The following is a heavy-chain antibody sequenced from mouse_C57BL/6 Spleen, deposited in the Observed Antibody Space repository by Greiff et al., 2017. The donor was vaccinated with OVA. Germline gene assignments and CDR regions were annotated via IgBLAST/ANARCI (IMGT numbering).Heavy chain of an antibody. D-gene: IGHD1-3*01. Sequence: QVQLQPSGAELARPGASVKLSCKASGYTFTSYGISWVKQRTGQGLEWIGELYPRSGNTYYNEKFKGKATLTADKSSSTAYMELRSLTSEDSAVYFCARGGTYNGFAYWGQGTLVTVSA. V-gene: IGHV1-81*01. CDR2: LYPRSGNT. CDR1: GYTFTSYG. J-gene: IGHJ3*01. CDR3: ARGGTYNGFAY.